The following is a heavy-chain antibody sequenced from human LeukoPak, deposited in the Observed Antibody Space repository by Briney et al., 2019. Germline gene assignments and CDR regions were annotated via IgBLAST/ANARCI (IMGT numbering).Heavy chain of an antibody. CDR3: ARAPSGYYDRIPHFDY. J-gene: IGHJ4*02. V-gene: IGHV1-2*06. CDR2: INPNSGGT. CDR1: GYTFTGYY. Sequence: ASVKVSCKASGYTFTGYYMHWVRQAPGQGLEWMGRINPNSGGTNYAQKFQGRVTMTRDTSISTAYMDLSRLRSDDTAVYYCARAPSGYYDRIPHFDYWGQGTLVTVSS. D-gene: IGHD3-22*01.